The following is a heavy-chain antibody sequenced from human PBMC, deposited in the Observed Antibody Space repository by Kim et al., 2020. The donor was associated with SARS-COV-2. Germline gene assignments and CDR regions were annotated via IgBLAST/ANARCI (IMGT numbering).Heavy chain of an antibody. Sequence: SETLSLTCTVSGGSISSSDYYWGWIRQPPGKGLEWIGTIYYSGSTYYNPSLKSRVSMSVDTSKNQFSLKLSSVTAADTAIYYCARHVHSHGYPSFFYYWGQGTLVTVSS. V-gene: IGHV4-39*01. D-gene: IGHD5-12*01. J-gene: IGHJ4*02. CDR1: GGSISSSDYY. CDR3: ARHVHSHGYPSFFYY. CDR2: IYYSGST.